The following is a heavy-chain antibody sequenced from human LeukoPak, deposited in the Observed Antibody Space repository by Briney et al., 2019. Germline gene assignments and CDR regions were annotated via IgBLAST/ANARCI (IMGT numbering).Heavy chain of an antibody. CDR1: GCTFNIVG. D-gene: IGHD3-22*01. CDR2: IWSDGNRK. V-gene: IGHV3-33*01. J-gene: IGHJ5*02. Sequence: WGSLRLSCEASGCTFNIVGMHWVRLAPGKGQELVTVIWSDGNRKYYLDSVKSRLTISRDTSKNTLYLQMSTLRAEDTAVYYCARDCDTSDNYSWFDPWGPGTLVTVSS. CDR3: ARDCDTSDNYSWFDP.